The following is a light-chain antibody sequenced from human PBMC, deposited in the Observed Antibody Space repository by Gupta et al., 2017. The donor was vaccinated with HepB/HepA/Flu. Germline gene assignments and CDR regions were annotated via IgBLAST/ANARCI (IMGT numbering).Light chain of an antibody. V-gene: IGLV1-40*01. CDR3: QSSDSGLRAYV. J-gene: IGLJ1*01. Sequence: QSVLTQPPSVSGAPGQRVTISCTGSNSNIGAGYDVNWYRQLPGTAPQLLIYINTNRPSGVPDRLSASKSGTSASLAITGLQAEDAADYYCQSSDSGLRAYVFGAGTKVTVL. CDR2: INT. CDR1: NSNIGAGYD.